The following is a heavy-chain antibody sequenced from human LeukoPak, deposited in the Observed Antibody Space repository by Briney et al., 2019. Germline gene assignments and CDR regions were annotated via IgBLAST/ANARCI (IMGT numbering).Heavy chain of an antibody. V-gene: IGHV1-69*06. Sequence: SVTVSCKASGGTFSSYAISWVRQAPGQGLEWMGGIIPIFGTANYAQKFQGRVTITADKSTSTAYMELSSLRSEDTAVYYCARDFGFGEAFFDYWGQGTLVTVSS. CDR3: ARDFGFGEAFFDY. D-gene: IGHD3-10*01. J-gene: IGHJ4*02. CDR1: GGTFSSYA. CDR2: IIPIFGTA.